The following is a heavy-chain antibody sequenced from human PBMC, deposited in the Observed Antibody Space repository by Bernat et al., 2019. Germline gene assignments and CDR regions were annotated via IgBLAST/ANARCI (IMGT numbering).Heavy chain of an antibody. CDR2: ISAYNGNT. V-gene: IGHV1-18*01. J-gene: IGHJ6*02. Sequence: QVQLVQSGAEVKKPGASVKVSCKASGYTFTSYGISWVRQAPGQGREWMGWISAYNGNTNYAQKLQGRVTMTTDTSTSTAYMELRSLRSDDTAVYYCAGDRMEIAVAGVYYYYYYGMDVWGQGTTVTVSS. CDR1: GYTFTSYG. D-gene: IGHD6-19*01. CDR3: AGDRMEIAVAGVYYYYYYGMDV.